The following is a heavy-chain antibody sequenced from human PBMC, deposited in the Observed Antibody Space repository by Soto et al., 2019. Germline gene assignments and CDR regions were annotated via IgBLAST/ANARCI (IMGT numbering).Heavy chain of an antibody. V-gene: IGHV1-18*04. D-gene: IGHD2-2*01. CDR2: ISAYNGNT. Sequence: ASVEVSCKASGYTFTSYGISWVRQAPGQGLEWMGWISAYNGNTNYAQKLQGRVTMTTDTSTSTAYMELRSLRSDDTAVYYCARAFFGYCSSTSCHYGMDVWGQGTTVTVSS. J-gene: IGHJ6*02. CDR1: GYTFTSYG. CDR3: ARAFFGYCSSTSCHYGMDV.